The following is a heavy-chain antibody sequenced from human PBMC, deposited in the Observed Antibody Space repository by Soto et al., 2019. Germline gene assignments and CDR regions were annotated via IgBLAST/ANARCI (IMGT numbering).Heavy chain of an antibody. CDR2: IYYSGST. CDR1: GGSISSYY. Sequence: QVQLQESGPGLVKPSETLSLTCTVSGGSISSYYWSWIRQPPGKGLEWIGYIYYSGSTNYNPSLKSRVTISVDTSKNQFSLKLSSVTAADTAVYYCARHIGYSSGWYFDYWGQGTLVTVSS. J-gene: IGHJ4*02. D-gene: IGHD6-19*01. CDR3: ARHIGYSSGWYFDY. V-gene: IGHV4-59*08.